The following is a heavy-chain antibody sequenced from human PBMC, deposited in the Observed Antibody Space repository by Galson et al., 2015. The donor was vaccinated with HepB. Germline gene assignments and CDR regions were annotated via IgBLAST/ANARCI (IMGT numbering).Heavy chain of an antibody. J-gene: IGHJ6*02. CDR2: ISPYNGNT. V-gene: IGHV1-18*01. D-gene: IGHD3-10*01. Sequence: SVKVSCKASGYTFTSYGISWVRQAPGQGLEWMGWISPYNGNTNYAQRVQGRVTMTTDTPTRIACMELKSLRSDDTAVYYCARDQYGSGSYFGGMDVWGQGTTVTVSS. CDR1: GYTFTSYG. CDR3: ARDQYGSGSYFGGMDV.